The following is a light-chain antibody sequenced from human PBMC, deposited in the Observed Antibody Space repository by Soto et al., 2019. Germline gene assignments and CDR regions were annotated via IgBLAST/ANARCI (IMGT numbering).Light chain of an antibody. CDR3: QQSYSSPQT. J-gene: IGKJ1*01. Sequence: DIQMTQSPSSLSASVGDRVTITCRASQSISSFLNWYQQKPGKAPKLLVYGASSLQSGVPSRVSGSGSGTDFTLTISSLQPEDFATYFCQQSYSSPQTFGQGTKVE. V-gene: IGKV1-39*01. CDR2: GAS. CDR1: QSISSF.